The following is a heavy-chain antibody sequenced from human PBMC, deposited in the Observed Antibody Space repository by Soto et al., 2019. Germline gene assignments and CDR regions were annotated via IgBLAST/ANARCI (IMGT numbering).Heavy chain of an antibody. CDR1: GFTFSDYW. D-gene: IGHD3-16*02. J-gene: IGHJ4*02. V-gene: IGHV3-74*01. Sequence: EVQLVESGGGLVQPGGSLRLSCAASGFTFSDYWIHWVRQVPGKGLVWVSRIKGDETSTNYADSVKGRFTISRDNAKNTVYLQMNSLRVEDTAVYYCARGSRGDYRKDSWGQGTQVTVSS. CDR3: ARGSRGDYRKDS. CDR2: IKGDETST.